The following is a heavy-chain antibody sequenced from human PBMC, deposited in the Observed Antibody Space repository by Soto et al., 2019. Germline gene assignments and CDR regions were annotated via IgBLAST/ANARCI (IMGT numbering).Heavy chain of an antibody. CDR1: GGTFSSYA. CDR3: ALCSSTSCYRDDYYGRDF. J-gene: IGHJ6*04. V-gene: IGHV1-69*01. CDR2: FIPIFGTA. Sequence: QVQLVQSGAEVKKPGSSVKVSCKASGGTFSSYAISWVRQAPGQGREWMGWFIPIFGTANYAQKFQGQVTFTADESTRTAYMEMRSLGSEDTDVDSCALCSSTSCYRDDYYGRDFWFKGTTVIVAS. D-gene: IGHD2-2*02.